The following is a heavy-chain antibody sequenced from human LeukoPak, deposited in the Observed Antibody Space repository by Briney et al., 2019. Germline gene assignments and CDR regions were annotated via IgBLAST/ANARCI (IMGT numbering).Heavy chain of an antibody. CDR3: ARGDTMVRGVSPVGP. V-gene: IGHV3-48*03. Sequence: SGGSLRLSCAASGFTFSVYEMNWVRQAPGKGLEWVSYISSSGSTIFYADSVQGRFTISRDNAKNSLYLQMNSLRAEDTAVYYCARGDTMVRGVSPVGPWGQGTLVTVSS. J-gene: IGHJ5*02. D-gene: IGHD3-10*01. CDR2: ISSSGSTI. CDR1: GFTFSVYE.